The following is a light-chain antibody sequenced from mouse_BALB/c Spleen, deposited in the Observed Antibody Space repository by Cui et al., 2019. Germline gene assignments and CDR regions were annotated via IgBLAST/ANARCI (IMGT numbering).Light chain of an antibody. CDR1: SSVSY. V-gene: IGKV4-55*01. CDR2: DTS. CDR3: QQWSSYT. Sequence: QIVLTQSLAIMSASPGEKVTMTCSARSSVSYMYWYQQKPGSSPRLLIYDTSNLASGVPVRFSGSGSGTSYSLTISRMEAEDAATYYCQQWSSYTFGGGTKLEIK. J-gene: IGKJ2*01.